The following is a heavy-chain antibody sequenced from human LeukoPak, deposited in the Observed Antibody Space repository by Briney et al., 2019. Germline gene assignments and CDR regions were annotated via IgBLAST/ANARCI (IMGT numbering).Heavy chain of an antibody. CDR3: ARGGYYDSSGNY. V-gene: IGHV1-2*06. Sequence: ASVKVSCKASGYTFTGYYMHWVRQAPGQGFEWMGRINPNSGGTNYAQKFQGRVTMTRDTSISTAYMELSSLRSDDTAVYYCARGGYYDSSGNYWGQGTLVTVSS. D-gene: IGHD3-22*01. J-gene: IGHJ4*02. CDR1: GYTFTGYY. CDR2: INPNSGGT.